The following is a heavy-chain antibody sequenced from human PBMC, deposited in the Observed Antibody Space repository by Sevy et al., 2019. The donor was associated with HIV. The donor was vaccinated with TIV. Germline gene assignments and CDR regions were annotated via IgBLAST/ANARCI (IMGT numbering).Heavy chain of an antibody. CDR1: GVTFSSYA. J-gene: IGHJ4*02. V-gene: IGHV1-69*13. CDR2: IIPIFGTA. Sequence: ASVKVSCKASGVTFSSYAISWVRQAPGQGLEWMGGIIPIFGTANYAQKFQGRVTITADESTSTAYMELSSLRSEDTAVYYCARGARGYSGYDSYYFDYWGQGTLVTVSS. D-gene: IGHD5-12*01. CDR3: ARGARGYSGYDSYYFDY.